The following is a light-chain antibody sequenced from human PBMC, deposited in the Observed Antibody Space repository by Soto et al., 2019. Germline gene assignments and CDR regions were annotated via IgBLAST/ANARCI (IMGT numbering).Light chain of an antibody. J-gene: IGLJ2*01. CDR2: CII. CDR1: SSNIVAGYD. V-gene: IGLV1-40*01. CDR3: QSYDSSLSGLV. Sequence: QSVLTQPPSVSGAPGQMVTISCTGRSSNIVAGYDVPWYQQLPGTAPILLIYCIINRPSGVPDRFSGSKAGTSASLAITGLQAEDAADYYCQSYDSSLSGLVFGGGTKLTVL.